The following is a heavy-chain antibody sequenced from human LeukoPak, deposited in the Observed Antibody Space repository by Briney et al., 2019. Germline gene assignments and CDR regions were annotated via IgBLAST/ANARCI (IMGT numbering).Heavy chain of an antibody. Sequence: SETLSLTCTVSGGSISSYHWSWIRQPAGKGLEWIGRIYTSGSTNYNPSLKSRVTMSVDTSKNQFSLKLSSVTAADTAVYYCAREGFGIAAAGDFDYWGQGTLVTVSS. D-gene: IGHD6-13*01. CDR1: GGSISSYH. CDR3: AREGFGIAAAGDFDY. CDR2: IYTSGST. V-gene: IGHV4-4*07. J-gene: IGHJ4*02.